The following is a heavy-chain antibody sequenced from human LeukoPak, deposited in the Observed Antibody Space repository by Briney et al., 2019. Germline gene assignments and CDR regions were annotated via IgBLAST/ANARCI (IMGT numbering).Heavy chain of an antibody. J-gene: IGHJ4*02. CDR2: IYYSGGT. CDR1: GGSISSYY. D-gene: IGHD1-26*01. Sequence: SETLSLTCTVSGGSISSYYWSWIRQPPGKGLEWIGYIYYSGGTNYNPSLKSRITMSLDTSKNQFSLKLTSVTAADTAVYYCARDRQSGYFDNWGQGTLVTVSS. CDR3: ARDRQSGYFDN. V-gene: IGHV4-59*01.